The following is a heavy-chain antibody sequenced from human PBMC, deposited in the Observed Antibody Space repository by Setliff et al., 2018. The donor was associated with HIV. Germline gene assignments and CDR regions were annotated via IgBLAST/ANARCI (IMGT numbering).Heavy chain of an antibody. Sequence: GASVKVSCKASGDTFSSYTISWVRQAPGQGLGWMGGLIPIFGTANYAQKFKGRVTITADESTSTVYMELSSLRTEDTAVYYCARDRRDDYVWGSYRQFDYWGQGTLVTVSS. D-gene: IGHD3-16*02. J-gene: IGHJ4*02. V-gene: IGHV1-69*13. CDR1: GDTFSSYT. CDR3: ARDRRDDYVWGSYRQFDY. CDR2: LIPIFGTA.